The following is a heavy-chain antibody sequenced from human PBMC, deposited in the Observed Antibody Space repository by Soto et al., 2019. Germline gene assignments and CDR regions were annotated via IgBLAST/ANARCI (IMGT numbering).Heavy chain of an antibody. Sequence: EVHLLESGGGLVQRGGSLRLSCVASGFTFNNYAMNWVRQAPGKGLEWVSNIGGRGGNTFYADSMRGRFTISRDNSKKTVYVQMHNLRVQDAATYYCAKPRAYGDFAGSFDSLGPGTLVTVSP. CDR2: IGGRGGNT. CDR3: AKPRAYGDFAGSFDS. V-gene: IGHV3-23*01. CDR1: GFTFNNYA. J-gene: IGHJ4*02. D-gene: IGHD4-17*01.